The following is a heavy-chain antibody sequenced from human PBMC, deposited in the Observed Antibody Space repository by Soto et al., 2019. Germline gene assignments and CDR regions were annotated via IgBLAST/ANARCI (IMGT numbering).Heavy chain of an antibody. V-gene: IGHV4-39*01. CDR1: GDSITSNSYF. Sequence: PSETLSLTCTVSGDSITSNSYFWAWIRQPPGKRMERIGSIYYSETTYYNQSLKNQITKSVDRSKNQKSMKQSTLTAADTVVYYCARHFSVDYFDYWGQGALVTVSS. CDR3: ARHFSVDYFDY. CDR2: IYYSETT. J-gene: IGHJ4*02.